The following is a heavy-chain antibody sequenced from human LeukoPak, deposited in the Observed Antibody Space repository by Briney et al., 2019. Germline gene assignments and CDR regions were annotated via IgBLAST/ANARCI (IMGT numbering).Heavy chain of an antibody. Sequence: KSSETLSLTCADYGGSFSGYYWSGIRQPLGKGLEWIGEINHSGSTNYTPSLKSRVTISVDTSKNQFSLKLSSVTAADTAVYYCANRSNWFDPWGQGTLVTVSS. V-gene: IGHV4-34*01. CDR2: INHSGST. CDR3: ANRSNWFDP. J-gene: IGHJ5*02. CDR1: GGSFSGYY.